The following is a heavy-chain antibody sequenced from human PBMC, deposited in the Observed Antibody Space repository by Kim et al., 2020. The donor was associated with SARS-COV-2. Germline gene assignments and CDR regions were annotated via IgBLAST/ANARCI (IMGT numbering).Heavy chain of an antibody. CDR1: GFTFSSYA. CDR2: ISGSGGST. D-gene: IGHD3-3*01. Sequence: GGSLRLSCAASGFTFSSYAMSWVRQAPGKGLERVSAISGSGGSTYYADSVKGRFTISRDNSKNTLYLQMNSLRAEDTAVYYCAKSPADTYDFWSGYYFDYWCQGTLVTVSS. V-gene: IGHV3-23*01. J-gene: IGHJ4*02. CDR3: AKSPADTYDFWSGYYFDY.